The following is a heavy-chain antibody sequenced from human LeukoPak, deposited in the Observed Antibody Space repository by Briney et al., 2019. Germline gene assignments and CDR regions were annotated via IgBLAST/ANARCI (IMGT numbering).Heavy chain of an antibody. Sequence: GGSLRLSCAASKLTFSNYWMNWVRQAPGKGLEWAANIRQDGTERSYVDSVKGRFTISRDNAKNTLFLQMSSLRAEDTAVYYCARDLSLTMVRGVIDWGQGTLVTVSS. CDR3: ARDLSLTMVRGVID. CDR2: IRQDGTER. V-gene: IGHV3-7*01. J-gene: IGHJ4*02. D-gene: IGHD3-10*01. CDR1: KLTFSNYW.